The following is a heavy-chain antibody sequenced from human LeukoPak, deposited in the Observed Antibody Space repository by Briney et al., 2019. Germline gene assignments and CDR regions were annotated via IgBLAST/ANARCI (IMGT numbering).Heavy chain of an antibody. J-gene: IGHJ4*02. V-gene: IGHV4-30-4*08. CDR2: IYYSGST. D-gene: IGHD5-24*01. CDR3: ARAGMATSTFDY. CDR1: GGSISSGDYY. Sequence: PSETLSLTCTVSGGSISSGDYYWSWIRQPPGKGLEWIGYIYYSGSTYYNPSLKSRVTISVDTSKNQFSLKLSSVTAADTAVYYCARAGMATSTFDYWGQGTLVTVSS.